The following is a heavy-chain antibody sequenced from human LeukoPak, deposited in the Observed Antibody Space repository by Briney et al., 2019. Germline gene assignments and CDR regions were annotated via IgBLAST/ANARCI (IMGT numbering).Heavy chain of an antibody. J-gene: IGHJ4*02. CDR2: INPNSGGT. CDR1: GYTFTGYY. D-gene: IGHD3-16*02. Sequence: ASVKVSCKASGYTFTGYYMHWVRQAPGQGLEWMGWINPNSGGTNYAQKFQGRVTMTRDTSISTAYMELSRLRSDDTAVYYCASRDYVWGSYRSSYFDHWGQGALVTVSS. CDR3: ASRDYVWGSYRSSYFDH. V-gene: IGHV1-2*02.